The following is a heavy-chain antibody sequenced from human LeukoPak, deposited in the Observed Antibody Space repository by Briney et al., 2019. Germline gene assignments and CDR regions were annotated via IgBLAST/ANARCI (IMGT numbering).Heavy chain of an antibody. CDR1: GGSISSSSYY. Sequence: PSETLCLTCTVSGGSISSSSYYWAWIRQPPEKGLEWIGSIYYSGSTYYNPSLDSRVTISLDRSRNQFSLRLTSVTAADSAMYYCATEGQCGFTTRPGLQFWGQGILVSVSS. D-gene: IGHD2-21*01. CDR3: ATEGQCGFTTRPGLQF. V-gene: IGHV4-39*07. CDR2: IYYSGST. J-gene: IGHJ4*02.